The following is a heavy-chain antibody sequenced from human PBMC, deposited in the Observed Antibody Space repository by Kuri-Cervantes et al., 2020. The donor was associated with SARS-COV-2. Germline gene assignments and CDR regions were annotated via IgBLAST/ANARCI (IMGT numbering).Heavy chain of an antibody. J-gene: IGHJ6*03. CDR2: IYTSGST. D-gene: IGHD1-26*01. CDR3: ARDRMWEPNRYYYYYYYMDV. Sequence: GSLRLSCTVSGGSISSYCWSWIRQPAGKGLEWIGRIYTSGSTNYNPSLKSRVTMSVDTSKNQFSLKLSSVTAADTAVYYCARDRMWEPNRYYYYYYYMDVWGRGTTVTVSS. CDR1: GGSISSYC. V-gene: IGHV4-4*07.